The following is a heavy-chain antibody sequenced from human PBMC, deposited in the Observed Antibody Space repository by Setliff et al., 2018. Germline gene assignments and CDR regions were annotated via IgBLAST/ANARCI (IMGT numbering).Heavy chain of an antibody. D-gene: IGHD6-13*01. CDR2: MNPNNGNT. CDR1: GYTFINYE. J-gene: IGHJ4*02. Sequence: GASVKVSCKASGYTFINYEINWVRQATGQGLEWMGGMNPNNGNTGYAQKFQGRVTIASDTSASTAYMELSSLRSEDTALYYCARGGASSRWYYFDYWGQGTLVTVSS. V-gene: IGHV1-8*03. CDR3: ARGGASSRWYYFDY.